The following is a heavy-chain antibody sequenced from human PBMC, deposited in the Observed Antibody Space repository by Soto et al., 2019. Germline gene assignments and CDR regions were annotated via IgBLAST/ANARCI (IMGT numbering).Heavy chain of an antibody. D-gene: IGHD1-1*01. CDR2: IYSGGST. CDR1: GFTVSSNY. Sequence: GGSLRLSCAASGFTVSSNYMSWVRQAPGKGLEWVSVIYSGGSTYYADSVKGRFTISRHNSKNTLYLQMNSLRAEDTAVYYCAREVRDERTDYYYYYMDVWGKGTTVTVSS. CDR3: AREVRDERTDYYYYYMDV. V-gene: IGHV3-53*04. J-gene: IGHJ6*03.